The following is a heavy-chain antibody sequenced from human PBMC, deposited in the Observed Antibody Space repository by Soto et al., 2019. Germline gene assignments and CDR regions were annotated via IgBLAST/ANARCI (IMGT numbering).Heavy chain of an antibody. J-gene: IGHJ5*02. Sequence: QTLSLTCAISGDSVSSNSAAWNLIRQSPSRGLEWLGRTYYGSKWYNDYAVSVKSRITINPDTSKNQFSLQLNSVTPEDTAVYYCAVESDPQWGGWFDPWGQGTLVTVSS. CDR1: GDSVSSNSAA. CDR2: TYYGSKWYN. V-gene: IGHV6-1*01. D-gene: IGHD1-26*01. CDR3: AVESDPQWGGWFDP.